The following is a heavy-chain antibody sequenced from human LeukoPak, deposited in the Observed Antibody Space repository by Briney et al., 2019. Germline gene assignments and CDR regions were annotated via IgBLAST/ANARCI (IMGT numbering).Heavy chain of an antibody. J-gene: IGHJ3*02. Sequence: SQTLSLTCIVSRGSISSGGYYWSCIRQHPGKGLEWIAYIYYSGNTYYSPSLKSRVTISVDTSKNQFSLKLSSVTAADTAVYYCARAAPDAFDIWGQGTMVTVSS. CDR3: ARAAPDAFDI. CDR1: RGSISSGGYY. CDR2: IYYSGNT. V-gene: IGHV4-31*03.